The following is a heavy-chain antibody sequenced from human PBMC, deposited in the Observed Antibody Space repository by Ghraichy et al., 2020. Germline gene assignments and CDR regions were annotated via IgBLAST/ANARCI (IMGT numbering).Heavy chain of an antibody. J-gene: IGHJ3*02. Sequence: SETLSLTCAVSGGSISDPNWWTWVRQPPGKGLAWIAEISHSGSTNYDPSLKSRLTISLDKSKNQFSLNLSSVTAADTAVYYCARRTLIIGDAFDIWGQGTMVTVSS. V-gene: IGHV4-4*02. CDR3: ARRTLIIGDAFDI. CDR1: GGSISDPNW. CDR2: ISHSGST. D-gene: IGHD2-8*01.